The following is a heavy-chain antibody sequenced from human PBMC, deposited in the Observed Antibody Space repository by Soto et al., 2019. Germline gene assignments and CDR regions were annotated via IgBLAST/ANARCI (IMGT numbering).Heavy chain of an antibody. V-gene: IGHV3-64*01. D-gene: IGHD3-10*01. CDR1: GFTFSSYA. J-gene: IGHJ3*02. CDR3: ARDYYGSGNPGFARAFDI. CDR2: ISSNGGST. Sequence: GGSLRLSCAASGFTFSSYAMHWVRQAPGKGLEYVSAISSNGGSTYYANSVKGRFTISRDNSKNTLYLQMGSLRAEDTAVYYCARDYYGSGNPGFARAFDIWGQGTMVTVSS.